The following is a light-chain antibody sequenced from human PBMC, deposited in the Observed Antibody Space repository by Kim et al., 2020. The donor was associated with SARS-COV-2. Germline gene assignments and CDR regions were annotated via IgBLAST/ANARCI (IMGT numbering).Light chain of an antibody. CDR3: QVWDSSGDHHVR. Sequence: SYELTQPPSVSVAPGKTATITCGGTNIGTKSVHWYQQRPGQAPVLVISYDRDRPSGIPERFSGSNSGNTATLTISRVEAGDEADYYCQVWDSSGDHHVRFGGGTQLTV. CDR2: YDR. J-gene: IGLJ2*01. V-gene: IGLV3-21*04. CDR1: NIGTKS.